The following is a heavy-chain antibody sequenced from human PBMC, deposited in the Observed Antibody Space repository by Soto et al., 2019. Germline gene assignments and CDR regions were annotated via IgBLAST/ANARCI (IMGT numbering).Heavy chain of an antibody. V-gene: IGHV4-31*03. CDR2: IYYSGGP. Sequence: QVQLQESGPGLVKPSQTLSLTCTVSGGSISSGGYYWSWIRQHPGKGLECIGYIYYSGGPYYNPSLTSRLTISVDTSKNQFSLKLSSVTAADTAVYYCARVDRYYYYYGMDVWGQGTTVTVSS. J-gene: IGHJ6*02. CDR3: ARVDRYYYYYGMDV. CDR1: GGSISSGGYY. D-gene: IGHD3-9*01.